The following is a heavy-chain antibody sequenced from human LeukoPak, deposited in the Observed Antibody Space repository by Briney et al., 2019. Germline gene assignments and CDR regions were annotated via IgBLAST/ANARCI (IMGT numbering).Heavy chain of an antibody. D-gene: IGHD3-22*01. CDR3: ARGYDSGGYYAYFDY. V-gene: IGHV4-34*12. CDR1: GGPFRGYY. J-gene: IGHJ4*02. CDR2: VIHSGAT. Sequence: PSETLSLTCTVYGGPFRGYYWTWIRQSPGKGLQWIGEVIHSGATNYNPSLTSRLIVSVDTSRNQFSLKLSSVTAADTAVYYCARGYDSGGYYAYFDYWGQGALVTVSS.